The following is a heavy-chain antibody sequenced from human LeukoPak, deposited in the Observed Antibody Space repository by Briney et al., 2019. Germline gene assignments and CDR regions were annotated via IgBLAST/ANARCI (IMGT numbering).Heavy chain of an antibody. J-gene: IGHJ4*02. V-gene: IGHV1-24*01. CDR3: ATVSDNWNDGGVYYFDY. CDR2: FDPEDGET. Sequence: ASVKVSCKVSGYTLTELSMHLVRQAPGKGLEWMGGFDPEDGETIYAQKFQGRVTMTEDTSTDTAYMELSSLRSEDTAVYYCATVSDNWNDGGVYYFDYWGQGTLVTVSS. CDR1: GYTLTELS. D-gene: IGHD1-1*01.